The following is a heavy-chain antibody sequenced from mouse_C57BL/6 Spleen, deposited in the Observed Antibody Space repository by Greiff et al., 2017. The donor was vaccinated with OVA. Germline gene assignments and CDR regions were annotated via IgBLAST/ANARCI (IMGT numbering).Heavy chain of an antibody. CDR1: GYTFTSYW. D-gene: IGHD4-1*01. CDR2: IDPNSGGT. J-gene: IGHJ3*01. V-gene: IGHV1-72*01. CDR3: ARFLTGTWAWFAY. Sequence: QVQLKQPGAELVKPGASVKLSCKASGYTFTSYWMHWVKQRPGRGLEWIGRIDPNSGGTKYNEKFKSKATLTVDKPSSTAYMQLSSLTSEDSAVYYCARFLTGTWAWFAYWGQGTLVTVSA.